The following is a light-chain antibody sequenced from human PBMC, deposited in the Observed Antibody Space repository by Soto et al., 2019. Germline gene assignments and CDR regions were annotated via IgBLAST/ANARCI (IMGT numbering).Light chain of an antibody. CDR2: AAS. V-gene: IGKV1-39*01. Sequence: DIQMTQSPCSLSASVVDRVTITCLASQSISSYLNWYQQKPGKAPKLLIYAASSLQSGVPSRFSGSGSGTDFTPTISSLQPEDFATYYCQQSYSTPITFGQGTRLEIK. J-gene: IGKJ5*01. CDR3: QQSYSTPIT. CDR1: QSISSY.